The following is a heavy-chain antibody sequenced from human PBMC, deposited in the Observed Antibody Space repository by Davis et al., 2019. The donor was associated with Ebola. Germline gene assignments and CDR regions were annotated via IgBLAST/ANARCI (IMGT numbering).Heavy chain of an antibody. Sequence: ASVQVSCKPSRYTFTRSGISWVRQAPGQGLEWMGWISAFSGNTNYAQKLQGRVTMTTDTSTSTAYMELRSLRSDDTAVYYCARRDYGDYGAFWGQGTLVTVSS. V-gene: IGHV1-18*01. CDR1: RYTFTRSG. CDR2: ISAFSGNT. J-gene: IGHJ4*02. CDR3: ARRDYGDYGAF. D-gene: IGHD4-17*01.